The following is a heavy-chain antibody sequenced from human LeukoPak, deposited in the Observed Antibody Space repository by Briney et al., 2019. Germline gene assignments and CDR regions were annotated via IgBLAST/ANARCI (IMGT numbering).Heavy chain of an antibody. Sequence: ASVKVSCKASGYTFTKYGINWVRQAPGQGLEWMGLISPYNDNTKYAQILQGRVTMTTDTSTSTAYMELRSLRSDDTAVYYCAREPSESFIDYWGQGTLVTVSS. J-gene: IGHJ4*02. D-gene: IGHD1-26*01. CDR3: AREPSESFIDY. CDR1: GYTFTKYG. V-gene: IGHV1-18*01. CDR2: ISPYNDNT.